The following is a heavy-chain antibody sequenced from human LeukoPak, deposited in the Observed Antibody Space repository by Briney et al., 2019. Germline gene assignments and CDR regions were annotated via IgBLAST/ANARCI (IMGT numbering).Heavy chain of an antibody. CDR2: TRNKANSYTT. CDR3: ARESTRQQLVEGDFDY. D-gene: IGHD6-13*01. Sequence: SGGSLRLSCAASGFTFSDHYMDWVRQAPGKGLEWVGRTRNKANSYTTEYAASVKGRFNISRDDSKKSLYLQMNSLKTEDTAVYYCARESTRQQLVEGDFDYWGQGTLVTVSS. J-gene: IGHJ4*02. V-gene: IGHV3-72*01. CDR1: GFTFSDHY.